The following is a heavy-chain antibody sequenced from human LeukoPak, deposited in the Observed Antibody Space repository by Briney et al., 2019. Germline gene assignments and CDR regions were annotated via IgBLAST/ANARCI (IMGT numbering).Heavy chain of an antibody. D-gene: IGHD3-10*02. J-gene: IGHJ4*02. Sequence: ASVKVSCKASGYTFTSYGHSWVRQAPGQGLEWVGWISGHNGDTNYAQKFQGRVTMTTDTSTRTVYMEVRSLTFDDTAVYYCARDGIGTDYVRYFDDWGQGTLVTVSS. CDR1: GYTFTSYG. V-gene: IGHV1-18*01. CDR3: ARDGIGTDYVRYFDD. CDR2: ISGHNGDT.